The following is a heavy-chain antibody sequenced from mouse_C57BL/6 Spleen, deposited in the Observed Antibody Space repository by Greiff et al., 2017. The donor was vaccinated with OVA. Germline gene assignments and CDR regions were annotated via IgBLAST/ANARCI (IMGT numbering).Heavy chain of an antibody. CDR2: IYPGSGNT. J-gene: IGHJ1*03. CDR3: ARSDYDYDEWYFDV. CDR1: GYTFTDYY. Sequence: QVQLQQSGAELVRPGASVKLSCKASGYTFTDYYINWVKQRPGQGLEWIARIYPGSGNTYYNEKFKGKATLTAEKSSSTAYMQLSSLTSEDSAVYFCARSDYDYDEWYFDVWGTGTTVTVSS. V-gene: IGHV1-76*01. D-gene: IGHD2-4*01.